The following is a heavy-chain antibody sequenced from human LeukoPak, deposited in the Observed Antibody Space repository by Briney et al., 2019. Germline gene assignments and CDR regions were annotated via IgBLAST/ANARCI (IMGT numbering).Heavy chain of an antibody. Sequence: EASVMVSCKTSGYTFTTCAVHWVRQAPGQRLEWMGWIHADSGNTKYSQKLQGRVAIARDTSASTIYMELTSLRIEDTAVYFCTIGLAGDWDAFDIWGLGTMVTVSS. J-gene: IGHJ3*02. CDR1: GYTFTTCA. V-gene: IGHV1-3*01. CDR3: TIGLAGDWDAFDI. D-gene: IGHD6-19*01. CDR2: IHADSGNT.